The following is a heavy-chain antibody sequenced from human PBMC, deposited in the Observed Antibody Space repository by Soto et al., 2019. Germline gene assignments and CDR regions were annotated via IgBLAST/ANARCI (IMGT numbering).Heavy chain of an antibody. CDR3: ARGARPPSTGYYGMDV. CDR1: GFTFSSYW. CDR2: INSDGSST. D-gene: IGHD2-8*02. V-gene: IGHV3-74*01. Sequence: GGSLRLSCAASGFTFSSYWMDWVRQAPGKGLVWVSRINSDGSSTSYADSVKGRFTISRDNAKNTLYLQMNSLRAEDTAVYYCARGARPPSTGYYGMDVWGQGTTVTVSS. J-gene: IGHJ6*02.